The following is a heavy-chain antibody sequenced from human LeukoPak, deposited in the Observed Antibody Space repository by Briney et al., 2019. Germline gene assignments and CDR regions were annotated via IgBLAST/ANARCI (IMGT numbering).Heavy chain of an antibody. V-gene: IGHV4-34*01. CDR2: INHSGST. D-gene: IGHD2-15*01. CDR1: GASFSDYY. Sequence: SETLSLTCAVYGASFSDYYWSWIRHPPGKGLEWIGEINHSGSTNYNPSLKSRVTISVDTSKNQFSLNLNSVTAADTAVYYCARGKDVVAATLSWFDPWGQGTLVTVSS. CDR3: ARGKDVVAATLSWFDP. J-gene: IGHJ5*02.